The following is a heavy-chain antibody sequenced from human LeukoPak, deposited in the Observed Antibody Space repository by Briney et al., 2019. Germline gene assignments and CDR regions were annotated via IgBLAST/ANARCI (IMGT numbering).Heavy chain of an antibody. Sequence: SETLSLTCAVSGGSISSGGYSWSWIRQPPGKGLEWIGYIYHSGSTYYNPSLKSRVTISVDRSKNQFSLKLSSVTAADTAVYYRARASARYCSSTSCYTFDYWGQGTLVTVSS. J-gene: IGHJ4*02. CDR1: GGSISSGGYS. D-gene: IGHD2-2*02. V-gene: IGHV4-30-2*01. CDR3: ARASARYCSSTSCYTFDY. CDR2: IYHSGST.